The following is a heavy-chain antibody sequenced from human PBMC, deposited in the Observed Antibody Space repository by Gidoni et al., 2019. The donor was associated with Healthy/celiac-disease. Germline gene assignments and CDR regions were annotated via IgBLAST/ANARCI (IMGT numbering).Heavy chain of an antibody. CDR2: IRSKAYGGTT. V-gene: IGHV3-49*03. Sequence: EVQLVESGGGLVQPGRSLRLSCTASGFTFGDYAMSWFRQAPGKGLEWVGFIRSKAYGGTTEYAASVKGRFTISRDDSKSIAYLQMNSLKTEDTAVYYCTRETYYYGSGSYPVSDYWGQGTLVTVSS. CDR1: GFTFGDYA. J-gene: IGHJ4*02. CDR3: TRETYYYGSGSYPVSDY. D-gene: IGHD3-10*01.